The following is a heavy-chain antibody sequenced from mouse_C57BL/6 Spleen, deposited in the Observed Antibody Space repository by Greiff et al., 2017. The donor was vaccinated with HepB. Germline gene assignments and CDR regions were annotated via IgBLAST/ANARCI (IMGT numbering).Heavy chain of an antibody. CDR3: ARGPYGSSYYAMDY. D-gene: IGHD1-1*01. J-gene: IGHJ4*01. CDR1: GYAFTNYL. CDR2: INPGSGGT. Sequence: LQESGAELVRPGTSVKVSCKASGYAFTNYLIEWVKQRPGQGLEWIGVINPGSGGTNYNEKFKGKATLTADKSSSTAYMQLSSLTSEDSAVYFCARGPYGSSYYAMDYWGQGTSVTVSS. V-gene: IGHV1-54*01.